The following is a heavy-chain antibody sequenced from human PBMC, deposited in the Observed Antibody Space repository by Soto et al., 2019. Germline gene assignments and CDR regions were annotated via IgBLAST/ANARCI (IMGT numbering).Heavy chain of an antibody. CDR2: ISSSSSYI. CDR3: SREIFGGNSDS. Sequence: GGSLRLSCAASGFTFSSYSMNWVRQAPGKGLEWVSSISSSSSYIYYADSVKGRFTISRDNAKNSLYLQMNSLRSEDTAVYYCSREIFGGNSDSWGQGTLVTVSA. CDR1: GFTFSSYS. D-gene: IGHD2-21*02. J-gene: IGHJ5*01. V-gene: IGHV3-21*04.